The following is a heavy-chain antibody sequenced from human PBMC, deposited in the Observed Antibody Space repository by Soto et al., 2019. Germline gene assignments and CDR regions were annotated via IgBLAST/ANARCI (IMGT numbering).Heavy chain of an antibody. D-gene: IGHD4-4*01. CDR2: MKEDGGEI. V-gene: IGHV3-7*03. CDR3: VRDRGYSTFDY. J-gene: IGHJ4*02. CDR1: GFTFSNYW. Sequence: GGSLRLSCAASGFTFSNYWMSWVRQAPGKGLEWVANMKEDGGEINYVDSVKGRFTISRDNAKNSQYLQMNSLRVEDTAVYHCVRDRGYSTFDYWGQGTLVTVSS.